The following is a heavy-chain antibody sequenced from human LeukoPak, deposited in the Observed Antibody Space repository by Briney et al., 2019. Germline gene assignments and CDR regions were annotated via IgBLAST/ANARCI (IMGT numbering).Heavy chain of an antibody. D-gene: IGHD5-18*01. J-gene: IGHJ4*02. Sequence: GGSLRLSCAASGFTSGFTFSNYWMSWVRQAPGKGLEWVANIKEDGSAEFYVDSVKGRFTISRDNAKNSLYLQMNSLRAEDTAVYYCATSRDAPMETGGQGTPVTVSS. CDR2: IKEDGSAE. CDR3: ATSRDAPMET. V-gene: IGHV3-7*01. CDR1: GFTFSNYW.